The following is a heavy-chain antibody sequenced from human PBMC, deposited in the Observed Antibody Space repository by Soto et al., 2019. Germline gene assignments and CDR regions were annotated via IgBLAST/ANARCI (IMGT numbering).Heavy chain of an antibody. V-gene: IGHV3-23*01. CDR3: TKVDYDILAGYSNPYYFDY. Sequence: GGSLRLSCAASGFTFSTYAMTWVRQAPGKGLEWVSGITGSGGSTFYADSVKGRFTISRDNSKNTLYLQMNSLRAEDTAEYYCTKVDYDILAGYSNPYYFDYWGQGTLVTVSS. CDR2: ITGSGGST. CDR1: GFTFSTYA. D-gene: IGHD3-9*01. J-gene: IGHJ4*02.